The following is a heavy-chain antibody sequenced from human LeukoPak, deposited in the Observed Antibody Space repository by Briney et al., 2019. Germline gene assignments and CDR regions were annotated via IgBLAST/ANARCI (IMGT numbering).Heavy chain of an antibody. J-gene: IGHJ1*01. CDR3: ARDYCSSTSCHRALNY. D-gene: IGHD2-2*01. V-gene: IGHV1-69*05. Sequence: SVKVSCKASGGTFSSYAISWVRQAPGQGLEWMGGIIPIFGTANYAQKFQGRVTITTDESTSTAYMELSSLRPEDTAVYYCARDYCSSTSCHRALNYWGQGTLVTVSS. CDR2: IIPIFGTA. CDR1: GGTFSSYA.